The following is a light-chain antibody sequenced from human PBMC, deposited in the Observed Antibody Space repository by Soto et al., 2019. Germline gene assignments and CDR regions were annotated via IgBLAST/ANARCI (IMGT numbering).Light chain of an antibody. CDR3: QQYKNWPLT. CDR2: GAS. Sequence: EIVMTQSPATLSVSPGERATLSCRASQSVSSNFAWYQRKPGQAPRLLIYGASTRATGIPARFSGSGSGTEFTLTISSLQSEDFAVYYCQQYKNWPLTFGGETKVEIK. J-gene: IGKJ4*01. V-gene: IGKV3-15*01. CDR1: QSVSSN.